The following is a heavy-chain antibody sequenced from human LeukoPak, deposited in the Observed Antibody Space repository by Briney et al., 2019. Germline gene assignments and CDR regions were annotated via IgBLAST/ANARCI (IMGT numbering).Heavy chain of an antibody. CDR1: GGSISSYY. V-gene: IGHV4-59*08. Sequence: SETLSLTYTVSGGSISSYYWSWIRQPPGKGLEWIGYIYYSGSTNYNPSLKSRVTISVDTSKNQFSLKLSSVTAADTAVYYCARHGSFILTGPRRWFDPWGQGTLVTVSS. J-gene: IGHJ5*02. D-gene: IGHD3-9*01. CDR3: ARHGSFILTGPRRWFDP. CDR2: IYYSGST.